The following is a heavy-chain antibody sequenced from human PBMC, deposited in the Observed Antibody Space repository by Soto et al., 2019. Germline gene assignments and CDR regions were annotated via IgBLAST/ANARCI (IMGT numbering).Heavy chain of an antibody. V-gene: IGHV4-61*01. J-gene: IGHJ6*02. Sequence: QVQLQESGPGLVKPSETLSLTCTVSGGSVSSGSYYWSWIRQPPGKGLEWIGYIYYSGSTNYNPSLKSRVTISVDTSKNQFSLKLSSVTAADTAVYYCARCTVTTRKYGMDVWGQGTTVTVSS. D-gene: IGHD4-17*01. CDR3: ARCTVTTRKYGMDV. CDR2: IYYSGST. CDR1: GGSVSSGSYY.